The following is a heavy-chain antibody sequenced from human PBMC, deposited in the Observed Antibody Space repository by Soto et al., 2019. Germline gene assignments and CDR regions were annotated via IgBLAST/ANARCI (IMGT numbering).Heavy chain of an antibody. D-gene: IGHD1-20*01. J-gene: IGHJ4*02. CDR1: GYIFSGYY. V-gene: IGHV1-2*04. Sequence: QVQLVQSGAEVKKPGASVKVSCKASGYIFSGYYMHWVRHAPGQGLEWMGWINPNSGGTNYAQKFQGWVTMTGDTSISTAYMELSRLRSDDTAVYYCARDWFWDNWTDFDYWGQGTLVTVSS. CDR2: INPNSGGT. CDR3: ARDWFWDNWTDFDY.